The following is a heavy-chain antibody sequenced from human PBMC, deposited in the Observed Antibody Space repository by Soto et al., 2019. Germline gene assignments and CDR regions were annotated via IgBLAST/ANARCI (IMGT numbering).Heavy chain of an antibody. D-gene: IGHD3-10*01. CDR1: GFSLRDHA. J-gene: IGHJ4*02. V-gene: IGHV3-23*01. CDR3: GRTYTGG. CDR2: ISGSEDRT. Sequence: LQSGGGVVQPGESLRLSCAASGFSLRDHALPWVRQAAGGGLEWVSGISGSEDRTNYADFVRGRFIISKDRAKNTLYLDMSGLRVDDTAVYFCGRTYTGGWGQGTLVTVS.